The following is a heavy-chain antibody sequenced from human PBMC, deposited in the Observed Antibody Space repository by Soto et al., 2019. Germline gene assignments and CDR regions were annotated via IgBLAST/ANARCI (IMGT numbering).Heavy chain of an antibody. Sequence: EASVKVSCKASGYTFTGYYMHWVRQAPGQGLEWMGWINPNSGGTNYAQKFQGWVTMTRDTSISTAYMELSRLRSDDTAVYYCARGGYSGYDYVYWFDPWGQGTLVTVSS. V-gene: IGHV1-2*04. CDR3: ARGGYSGYDYVYWFDP. CDR1: GYTFTGYY. J-gene: IGHJ5*02. CDR2: INPNSGGT. D-gene: IGHD5-12*01.